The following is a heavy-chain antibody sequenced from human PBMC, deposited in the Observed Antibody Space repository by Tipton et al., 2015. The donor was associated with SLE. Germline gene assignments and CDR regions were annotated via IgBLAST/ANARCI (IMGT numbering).Heavy chain of an antibody. CDR1: GGSISSRNW. CDR3: ARDVPGITMVQGDALDI. D-gene: IGHD3-10*01. CDR2: IFYSGST. V-gene: IGHV4-4*02. Sequence: SLRLSCAVSGGSISSRNWWSWVRQPPGKGLEWIGEIFYSGSTNSNPSLKRRVTMSVNKSKNQFSLQLSSVTAADTAVYYCARDVPGITMVQGDALDIWGQGTMVTVSS. J-gene: IGHJ3*02.